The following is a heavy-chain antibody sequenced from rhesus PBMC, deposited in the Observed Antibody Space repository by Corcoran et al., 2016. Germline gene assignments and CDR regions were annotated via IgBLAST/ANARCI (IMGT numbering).Heavy chain of an antibody. CDR1: GFTFSSYG. V-gene: IGHV3S5*01. J-gene: IGHJ4*01. CDR2: INSGGGST. Sequence: EVQLVETGGGLVQPGGSLKLSCAASGFTFSSYGMSWVRQAPGKGLEWVSAINSGGGSTYYADSVKGRFTISRDNSKNTLSLQMNSLRAEDTAVYYCAKDRYYSGSCPRDYWGQGVLVTVSS. D-gene: IGHD3-16*01. CDR3: AKDRYYSGSCPRDY.